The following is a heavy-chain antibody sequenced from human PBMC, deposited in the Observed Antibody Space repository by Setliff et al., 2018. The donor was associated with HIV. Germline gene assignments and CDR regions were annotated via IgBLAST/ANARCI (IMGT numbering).Heavy chain of an antibody. J-gene: IGHJ5*02. D-gene: IGHD3-10*01. CDR1: GFTFTSSA. V-gene: IGHV1-58*02. Sequence: SVKVSCKASGFTFTSSAMQWVRQARGQRLDGIGWIVVGSGNTNYAQKFQERVTITRDMSTSTAYMELSSLRSEDTAVYYCAADLGAVLWFGEFGFDPWGQGTLVSVSS. CDR2: IVVGSGNT. CDR3: AADLGAVLWFGEFGFDP.